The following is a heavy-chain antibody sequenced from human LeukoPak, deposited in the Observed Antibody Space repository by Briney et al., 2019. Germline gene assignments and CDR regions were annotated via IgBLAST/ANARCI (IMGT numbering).Heavy chain of an antibody. V-gene: IGHV4-39*07. D-gene: IGHD3-10*01. CDR3: ARVNYGSGSYYKGFDY. Sequence: SETLSLTCTVSGGSISSSSYYWGWIRQPPGKGLEWIGSIYYSGSTYYNPSLKSRVTIPVDTSKNQFSLKLSSVPAADTAVYYCARVNYGSGSYYKGFDYWGQGTLVSVSS. CDR1: GGSISSSSYY. J-gene: IGHJ4*02. CDR2: IYYSGST.